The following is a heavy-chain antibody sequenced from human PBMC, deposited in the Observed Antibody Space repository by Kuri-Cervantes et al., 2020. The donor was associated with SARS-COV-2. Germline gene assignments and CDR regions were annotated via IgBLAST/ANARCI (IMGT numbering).Heavy chain of an antibody. Sequence: GGSLRLSCAASEFTFSSYAMHWVRQAPGKGLEWVAVISYDGSNKYYADSVKGRFTISRDNSKNTLYLQMNSLRAEDTAVYYCAREKLGIGAFDIWGQGTMVTVSS. CDR1: EFTFSSYA. D-gene: IGHD7-27*01. J-gene: IGHJ3*02. V-gene: IGHV3-30-3*01. CDR2: ISYDGSNK. CDR3: AREKLGIGAFDI.